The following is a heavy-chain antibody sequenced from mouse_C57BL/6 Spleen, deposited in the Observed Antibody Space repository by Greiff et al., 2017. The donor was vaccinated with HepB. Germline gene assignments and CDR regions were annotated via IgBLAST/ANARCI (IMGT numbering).Heavy chain of an antibody. CDR3: ARSYGSSSDWFAY. CDR1: GFSLTSYG. Sequence: QVQLKQSGPGLVQPSQSLSITCTVSGFSLTSYGVHWVRQSPGKGLEWLGVIWSGGSTDYNAAFISRLSISKDNSKSQVFFKMNSLQADDIAIYYCARSYGSSSDWFAYWGQGTLVTVSA. CDR2: IWSGGST. J-gene: IGHJ3*01. D-gene: IGHD1-1*01. V-gene: IGHV2-2*01.